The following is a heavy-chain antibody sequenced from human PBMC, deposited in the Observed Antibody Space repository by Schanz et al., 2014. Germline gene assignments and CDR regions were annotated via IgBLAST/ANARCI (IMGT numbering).Heavy chain of an antibody. V-gene: IGHV3-48*04. CDR1: GFSFSSYT. CDR2: ISNSGTTI. J-gene: IGHJ4*02. CDR3: ARDLISSGWYG. Sequence: EVQLLESGGGLVQPGESLRLSCAASGFSFSSYTMSWVRQAPGKGLEWVSYISNSGTTIYYADSVKGRFTISRDNAKNSLYLQMNSLRVEDTAVYYCARDLISSGWYGWGQGTLVTVSS. D-gene: IGHD6-19*01.